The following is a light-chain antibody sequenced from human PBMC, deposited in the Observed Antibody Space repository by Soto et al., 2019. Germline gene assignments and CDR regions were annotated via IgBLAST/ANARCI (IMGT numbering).Light chain of an antibody. CDR3: SSYTSSSTLLYV. CDR2: DVS. V-gene: IGLV2-14*01. CDR1: SSDVGGYNY. J-gene: IGLJ1*01. Sequence: QSAVTQPASVSGSPGQSITISCTGTSSDVGGYNYVSWYQQHPGKAPKLMIYDVSNRPSGVSNRFSGSKSGNTASLTISGLQAEDEVDYYCSSYTSSSTLLYVFGTGTKVTVL.